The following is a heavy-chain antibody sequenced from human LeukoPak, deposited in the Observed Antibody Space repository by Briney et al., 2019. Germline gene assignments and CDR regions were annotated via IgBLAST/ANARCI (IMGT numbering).Heavy chain of an antibody. CDR2: IIPIFGTA. J-gene: IGHJ6*03. CDR1: GGTFSSYA. Sequence: GSSVKVSCKASGGTFSSYAISWVRQAPGQGLEWMGGIIPIFGTANYAQKFQGRVTITADESTSTAYMELSSLRSEDTAVYYCAAGRFHYYGSGSYYKDQAGYYYYMDVWGKGTTVTISS. V-gene: IGHV1-69*01. CDR3: AAGRFHYYGSGSYYKDQAGYYYYMDV. D-gene: IGHD3-10*01.